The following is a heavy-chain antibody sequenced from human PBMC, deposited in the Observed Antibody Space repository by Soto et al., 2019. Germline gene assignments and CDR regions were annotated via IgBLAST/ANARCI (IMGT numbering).Heavy chain of an antibody. CDR3: ARSLGYCTNGVCLNWCDP. D-gene: IGHD2-8*01. CDR1: GFTFSSYS. CDR2: ISSSSSTI. Sequence: PGGCLRLSCAASGFTFSSYSMNWVRQAPGKGLEWVSYISSSSSTIYYADSVKGRFTISRDNAKNSLYLQMNSLRDEDTAVYYCARSLGYCTNGVCLNWCDPWGEVTLVTVSS. V-gene: IGHV3-48*02. J-gene: IGHJ5*02.